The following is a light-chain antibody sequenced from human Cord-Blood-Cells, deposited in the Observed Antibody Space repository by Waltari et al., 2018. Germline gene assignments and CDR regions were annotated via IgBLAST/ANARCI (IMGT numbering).Light chain of an antibody. CDR3: QQYYSYPYT. Sequence: ALRMTQSPCSFSAFTGDRVTLTCRASQGISSYLAWYQQKPGKAPKLLIYAASTLQSGVPSRFICSGSGTDFTLTISCLQSEDFATYYCQQYYSYPYTFGQGTKLEIK. J-gene: IGKJ2*01. V-gene: IGKV1-8*01. CDR1: QGISSY. CDR2: AAS.